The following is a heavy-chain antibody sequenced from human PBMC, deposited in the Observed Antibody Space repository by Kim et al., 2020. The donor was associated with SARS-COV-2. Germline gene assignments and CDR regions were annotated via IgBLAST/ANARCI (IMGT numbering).Heavy chain of an antibody. D-gene: IGHD3-22*01. Sequence: SVKGRFTISRDNAKNTLYLQMNSLRAEDTAVYYCAKDHDSSGYYHWGFDYWGQGTLVTVSS. V-gene: IGHV3-30*02. J-gene: IGHJ4*02. CDR3: AKDHDSSGYYHWGFDY.